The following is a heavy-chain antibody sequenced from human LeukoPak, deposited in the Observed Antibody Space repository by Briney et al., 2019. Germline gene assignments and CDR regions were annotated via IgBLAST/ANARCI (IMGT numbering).Heavy chain of an antibody. Sequence: GGSLRLSCAASGVTFTSYSMIWVRQAPGKGLECVATVTFDGSDKSYADSVKGRLTIFRDNSENTLYLQMNSLRTEDTAVYYCVRVCGFCTTGVCPSFALWGQGTLVTVSS. V-gene: IGHV3-30*03. CDR2: VTFDGSDK. CDR3: VRVCGFCTTGVCPSFAL. J-gene: IGHJ5*02. CDR1: GVTFTSYS. D-gene: IGHD2-8*01.